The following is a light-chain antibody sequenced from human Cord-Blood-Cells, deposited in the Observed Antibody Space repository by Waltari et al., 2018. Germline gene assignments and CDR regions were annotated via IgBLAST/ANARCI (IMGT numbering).Light chain of an antibody. CDR3: QQSYSTWA. Sequence: DIQMTQSPSSLSASVGDRVTITCRASQSISSYLNRYQRKPGKAPKLLIYAASSLQSGVPSRFSGSGYGADCTLGIRSLQPEDFAVYCCQQSYSTWAFGQGTKVEIK. J-gene: IGKJ1*01. CDR1: QSISSY. CDR2: AAS. V-gene: IGKV1-39*01.